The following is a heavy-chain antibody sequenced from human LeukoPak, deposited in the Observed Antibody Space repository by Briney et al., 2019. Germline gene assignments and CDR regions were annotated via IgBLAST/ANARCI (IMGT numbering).Heavy chain of an antibody. D-gene: IGHD6-19*01. CDR1: GGSINNYY. CDR3: ARDRYSAGWYGDQYFFDS. CDR2: INTSGKT. J-gene: IGHJ5*01. Sequence: SETLSLTCTVSGGSINNYYWNWIRQPAGKGLQWIWRINTSGKTDYYPSLMSRVTMSVDTSKSQFSLDLSSVTAADTAVYYCARDRYSAGWYGDQYFFDSWGRGTLVTVSA. V-gene: IGHV4-4*07.